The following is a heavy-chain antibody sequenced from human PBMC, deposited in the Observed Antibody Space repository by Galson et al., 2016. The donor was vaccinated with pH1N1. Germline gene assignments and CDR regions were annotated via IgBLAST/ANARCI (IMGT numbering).Heavy chain of an antibody. Sequence: PALVKPTQTLTLTCTFSGFSLSTSGMCMSWIRQPPGKALEWLALIDWDDDKYYSTSLKTRLTISKDTSKNQVVLTMTNMDPVDTATYYCARFNYGDYVNCFDYWGQGTLVTVSS. CDR3: ARFNYGDYVNCFDY. V-gene: IGHV2-70*01. J-gene: IGHJ4*02. D-gene: IGHD4-17*01. CDR2: IDWDDDK. CDR1: GFSLSTSGMC.